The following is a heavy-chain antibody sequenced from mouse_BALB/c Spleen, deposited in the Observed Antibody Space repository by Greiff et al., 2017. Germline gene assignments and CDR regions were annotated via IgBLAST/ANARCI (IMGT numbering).Heavy chain of an antibody. CDR2: IHPSDSDT. V-gene: IGHV1S82*01. CDR3: TRSAYGNSFDY. Sequence: QVQLQQSGAELVRPGASVTLSCKASGYSFTSYCRNWVKQRPGQGLEWIGMIHPSDSDTRLTQKFNDKATLTVDKSSSTAYMQLSSTTSEDAAVYYFTRSAYGNSFDYWGQGTLVTVSA. D-gene: IGHD2-1*01. CDR1: GYSFTSYC. J-gene: IGHJ3*01.